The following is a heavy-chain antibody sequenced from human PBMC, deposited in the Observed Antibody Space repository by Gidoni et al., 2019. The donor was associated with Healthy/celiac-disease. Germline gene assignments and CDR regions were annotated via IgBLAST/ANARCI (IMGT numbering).Heavy chain of an antibody. CDR3: ARDGEGDDYGDYLDYYYMDV. D-gene: IGHD4-17*01. Sequence: QVQLVESGGGVVQPGRSLRLSCAASGFTFSSYAMHWVRQAPGKWLEWVAVILYDGSKKDDADSVKGRLTISGDNSKNTLYLQMNSRRAEDTAVYYCARDGEGDDYGDYLDYYYMDVWGKGTTVTVSS. J-gene: IGHJ6*03. CDR1: GFTFSSYA. V-gene: IGHV3-30*01. CDR2: ILYDGSKK.